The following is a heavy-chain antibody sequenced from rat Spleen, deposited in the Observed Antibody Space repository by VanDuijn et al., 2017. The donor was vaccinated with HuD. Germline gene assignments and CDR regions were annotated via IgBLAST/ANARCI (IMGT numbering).Heavy chain of an antibody. CDR1: GFNFNDYW. J-gene: IGHJ3*01. Sequence: EVKLVESGGGLVQPGRSLKLSCAASGFNFNDYWMGWVRQAPGKGLEWVASITNTGGSTYYPDSVKGRFTISRDNAKSTLYLQMNSLRSEDTATYYCTSHASYSTYSPFVYWGQGTLVTVSS. V-gene: IGHV5-31*01. D-gene: IGHD1-2*01. CDR2: ITNTGGST. CDR3: TSHASYSTYSPFVY.